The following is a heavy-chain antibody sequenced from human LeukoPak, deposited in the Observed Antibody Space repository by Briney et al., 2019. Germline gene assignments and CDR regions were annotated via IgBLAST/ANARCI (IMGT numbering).Heavy chain of an antibody. Sequence: ASVKVPCKASGYTFTSYGISWVRQAPGQGLEWMGWISAYNGNTNYAQKLQGRVTMTTDTSTSTAYMELRSLRSDDTAVCYCARPHYDILTGYYNLDYWGQGTLVTVSS. V-gene: IGHV1-18*04. D-gene: IGHD3-9*01. CDR1: GYTFTSYG. CDR3: ARPHYDILTGYYNLDY. J-gene: IGHJ4*02. CDR2: ISAYNGNT.